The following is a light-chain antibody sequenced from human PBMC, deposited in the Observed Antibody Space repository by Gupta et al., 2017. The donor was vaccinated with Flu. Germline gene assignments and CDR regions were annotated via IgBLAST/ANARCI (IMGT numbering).Light chain of an antibody. CDR2: GAS. CDR3: QQYGSSPPLT. V-gene: IGKV3-20*01. Sequence: EMILTLLPGTLSLSPGERATLSCRASQSVSSSYLAWYQQKPGQAPRLLIYGASSRATGIPDRFSGSGSGTDFTLTISRLEPEDFAVYYCQQYGSSPPLTFGGGTKVEIK. CDR1: QSVSSSY. J-gene: IGKJ4*01.